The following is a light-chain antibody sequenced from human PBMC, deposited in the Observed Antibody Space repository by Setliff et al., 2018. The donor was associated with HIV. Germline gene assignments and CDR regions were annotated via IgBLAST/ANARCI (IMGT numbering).Light chain of an antibody. J-gene: IGLJ2*01. CDR1: NSNIGATYD. Sequence: QSALTQPPSVSGAPGQRVTISCTGSNSNIGATYDIPWYQFLPRTAPKLLIYGNNHRPSWVPDRFSGSKSGTSASLPITGLHAEDEADYYCQTFDKSLNSYVFGGGTKVTVL. CDR2: GNN. V-gene: IGLV1-40*01. CDR3: QTFDKSLNSYV.